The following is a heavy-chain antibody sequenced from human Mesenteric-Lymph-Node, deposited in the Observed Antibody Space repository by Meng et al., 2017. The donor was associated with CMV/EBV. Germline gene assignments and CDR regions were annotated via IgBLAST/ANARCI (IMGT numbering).Heavy chain of an antibody. Sequence: SVKVSCKASGGTFSSYAISWVRQAPGQGLEWMGGIIPIFGTANYAQKFQGRVTITTDESTSTAYMELSSLRSEDTAVYYCARVVPAANYYYYGMDVWGQGTTVTVS. CDR1: GGTFSSYA. D-gene: IGHD2-2*01. CDR2: IIPIFGTA. V-gene: IGHV1-69*05. J-gene: IGHJ6*02. CDR3: ARVVPAANYYYYGMDV.